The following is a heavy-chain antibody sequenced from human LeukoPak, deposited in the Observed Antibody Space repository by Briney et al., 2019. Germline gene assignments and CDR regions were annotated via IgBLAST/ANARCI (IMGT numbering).Heavy chain of an antibody. CDR1: GFTFSSDS. CDR2: IDSTSGYI. D-gene: IGHD6-13*01. J-gene: IGHJ4*02. V-gene: IGHV3-21*04. CDR3: AIRLGWANGSSTPTGFDY. Sequence: GGSLRLSCVASGFTFSSDSMNWVRQAPGKGMEWVSYIDSTSGYIYYADSVKGRFTISRDNAKNSLYLQMNSLRAEDAAVYYCAIRLGWANGSSTPTGFDYWGQGTLVTVSS.